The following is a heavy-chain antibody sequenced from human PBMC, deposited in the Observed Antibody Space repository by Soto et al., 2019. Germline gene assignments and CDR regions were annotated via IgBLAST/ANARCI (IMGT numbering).Heavy chain of an antibody. CDR1: GYTFTSYD. Sequence: QVQLVQSGAEVKKPGASVKVSCKASGYTFTSYDINWVRQATGQGLEWMGWMNPNSGNTGYAQKFQGRITMTRNTSRSTAYMERSSLRSEDTAVYWWAREGVRGMEVWGQGTTVTVFS. V-gene: IGHV1-8*01. CDR3: AREGVRGMEV. D-gene: IGHD3-16*01. J-gene: IGHJ6*02. CDR2: MNPNSGNT.